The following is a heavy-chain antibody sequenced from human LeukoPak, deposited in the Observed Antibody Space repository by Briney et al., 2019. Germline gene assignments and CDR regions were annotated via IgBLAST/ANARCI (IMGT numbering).Heavy chain of an antibody. V-gene: IGHV3-7*01. CDR1: GFTFSSYW. D-gene: IGHD2-2*01. J-gene: IGHJ6*03. CDR3: ATRKCSISACRASSYRCMDD. Sequence: PGGSLRLSCETPGFTFSSYWMTWVRQAPGKGLEWVANIKEDGGETYYVGSVKGRFTVSRDNAKNSLYLQMNSLRVEDTAIYYCATRKCSISACRASSYRCMDDWGKGTTVTVSS. CDR2: IKEDGGET.